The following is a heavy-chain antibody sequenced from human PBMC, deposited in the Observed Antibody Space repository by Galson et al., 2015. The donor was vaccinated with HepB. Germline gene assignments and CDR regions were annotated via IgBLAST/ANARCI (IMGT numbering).Heavy chain of an antibody. Sequence: ETLSLTCTVSGGSFSGYYWSWIRQPPGKGLEWIGYIYHSGSTYYNPSLKSRVTISVDRSKNQFSLKLSSVTAADTAVYYCARARWGAAASDYWGQGTLVTVSS. CDR3: ARARWGAAASDY. CDR2: IYHSGST. CDR1: GGSFSGYY. D-gene: IGHD6-13*01. J-gene: IGHJ4*02. V-gene: IGHV4-34*01.